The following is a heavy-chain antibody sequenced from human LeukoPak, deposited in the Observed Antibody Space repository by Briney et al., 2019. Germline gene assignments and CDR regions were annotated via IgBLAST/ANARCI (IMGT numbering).Heavy chain of an antibody. CDR3: ARASLLWFGESIYYYYGMDV. D-gene: IGHD3-10*01. CDR1: GGSFSGYY. J-gene: IGHJ6*02. V-gene: IGHV4-34*01. CDR2: INHSGST. Sequence: PSETLSLTCAVYGGSFSGYYWSWIRQPPGKGLEWIGEINHSGSTNYNPSLKSRVTISVDTSKNQFSLKLSSVTAADTAVCYCARASLLWFGESIYYYYGMDVWGQGTTVTVSS.